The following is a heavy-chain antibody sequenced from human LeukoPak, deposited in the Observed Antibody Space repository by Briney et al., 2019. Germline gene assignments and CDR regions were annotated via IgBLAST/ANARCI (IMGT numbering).Heavy chain of an antibody. D-gene: IGHD1-26*01. J-gene: IGHJ5*02. Sequence: ASVKVSCKASGGTFSSYAISWVRQAPGQGLEWVGGIIPIFGTANYAQKFQGRVTITADESTSTAYMELSSLRSEDTAVYYCARARWVLPIPYNWFDPWGQGTLVTVSS. CDR1: GGTFSSYA. V-gene: IGHV1-69*13. CDR2: IIPIFGTA. CDR3: ARARWVLPIPYNWFDP.